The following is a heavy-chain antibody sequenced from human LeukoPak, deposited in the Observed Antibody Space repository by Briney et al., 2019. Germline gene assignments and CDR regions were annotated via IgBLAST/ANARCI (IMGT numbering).Heavy chain of an antibody. V-gene: IGHV3-21*01. CDR3: ARVGLLVNGAFDI. D-gene: IGHD2-8*01. J-gene: IGHJ3*02. Sequence: GGSLRLSCAASGFTFSKYAMTWVRQAPGKGLEWVSSISTSSSQKNYADSVKGRFSISRDNANNSLFLQMNTLRGDDTALYYCARVGLLVNGAFDIWGQGTMVTVAS. CDR2: ISTSSSQK. CDR1: GFTFSKYA.